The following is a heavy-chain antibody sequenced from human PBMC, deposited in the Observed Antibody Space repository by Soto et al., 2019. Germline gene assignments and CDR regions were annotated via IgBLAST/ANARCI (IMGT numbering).Heavy chain of an antibody. Sequence: QVQLQESGPGLVKPSQTLSLTCSVSGGSISSGGYYWTWIRQHPGKGLEWFGYIYNSRNTDYNTSLRSRVTSSADPSKNQFSLNLRSVAAAETAGYYCARVGESGSEGGYYFDHWGQGTRVTFSS. D-gene: IGHD5-12*01. CDR1: GGSISSGGYY. J-gene: IGHJ4*02. V-gene: IGHV4-31*03. CDR3: ARVGESGSEGGYYFDH. CDR2: IYNSRNT.